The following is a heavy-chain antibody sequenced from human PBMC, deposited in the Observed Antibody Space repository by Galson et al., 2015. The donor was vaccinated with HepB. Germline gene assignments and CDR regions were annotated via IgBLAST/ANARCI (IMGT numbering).Heavy chain of an antibody. Sequence: CAISGDSVSSNNAVWNWIRQSPSRGFEWLGRTYSRSNWRKDYALFVKSRISINADVSKDQISLQLNSMTPEGTAIYYCAYGMDGWGQGTTVTVS. CDR3: AYGMDG. CDR2: TYSRSNWRK. CDR1: GDSVSSNNAV. J-gene: IGHJ6*02. V-gene: IGHV6-1*01.